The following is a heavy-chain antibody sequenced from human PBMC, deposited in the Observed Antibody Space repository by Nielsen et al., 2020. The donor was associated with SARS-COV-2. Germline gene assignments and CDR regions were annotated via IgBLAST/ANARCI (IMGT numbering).Heavy chain of an antibody. J-gene: IGHJ2*01. CDR3: ARSRSTVHWYFDL. CDR1: GGSISSGGYY. D-gene: IGHD4-17*01. Sequence: SETLSLTCAVSGGSISSGGYYWSWIPQHPGKGLEWIGYIYYSGSTYYNPSLKSRVTISVDTSKNQFSLKLSSVTAADTAVYYCARSRSTVHWYFDLWGRGTLVTVSS. CDR2: IYYSGST. V-gene: IGHV4-31*11.